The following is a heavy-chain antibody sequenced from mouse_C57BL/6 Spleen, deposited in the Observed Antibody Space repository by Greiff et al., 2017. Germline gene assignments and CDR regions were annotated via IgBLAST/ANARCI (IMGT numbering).Heavy chain of an antibody. CDR3: ARGAIYDGYDNYFDY. CDR1: GFTFSDYG. D-gene: IGHD2-3*01. CDR2: ISSGSSTI. V-gene: IGHV5-17*01. Sequence: EVQGVESGGGLVKPGGSLKLSCAASGFTFSDYGMHWVRQAPEKGLEWVAYISSGSSTIYYADTVKGRFTISRDNAKNTLFLQMTSLRSEDTAMYYCARGAIYDGYDNYFDYWGQGTTLTVSS. J-gene: IGHJ2*01.